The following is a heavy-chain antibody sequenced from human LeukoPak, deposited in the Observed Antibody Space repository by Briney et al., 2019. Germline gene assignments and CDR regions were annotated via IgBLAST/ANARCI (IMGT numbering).Heavy chain of an antibody. CDR3: AKDLALWFGEPAYGMDV. J-gene: IGHJ6*02. D-gene: IGHD3-10*01. V-gene: IGHV3-30*18. Sequence: GGSLRLSCAASGFTFSSYGMHWVRQAPGKGLEGVAVISYDGSNKYYADSVKGRFTISRDNSKNTLYLQMNSLRAEDTAVYYCAKDLALWFGEPAYGMDVWGQGTTVTVSS. CDR1: GFTFSSYG. CDR2: ISYDGSNK.